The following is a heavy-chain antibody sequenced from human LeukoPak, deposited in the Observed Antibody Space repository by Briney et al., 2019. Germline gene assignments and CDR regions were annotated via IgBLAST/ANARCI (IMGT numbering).Heavy chain of an antibody. CDR3: ARSHEQWLVLY. J-gene: IGHJ4*02. CDR1: GFTVSSNY. CDR2: IYSGGST. V-gene: IGHV3-53*01. Sequence: GGSLRLSCAASGFTVSSNYMSWVRQAPGKGLEWVSVIYSGGSTYYADSVKGRFTISRDNSKNTLYLQMNSLRAEDTAVYYCARSHEQWLVLYWGQGTLVTVSS. D-gene: IGHD6-19*01.